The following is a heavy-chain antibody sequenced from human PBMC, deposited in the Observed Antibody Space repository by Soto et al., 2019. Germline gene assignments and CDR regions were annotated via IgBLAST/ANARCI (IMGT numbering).Heavy chain of an antibody. Sequence: SETLSLTCAVSGGSISSGGSSWTWIRQPPGKGLEWIGYIYHSGSTYYNPSLKSRVTISVDRSKNQFSLKLTSVTAADTAVYYCARGAVVNFDSWGQGTLGTVSS. CDR2: IYHSGST. J-gene: IGHJ4*02. D-gene: IGHD3-22*01. CDR1: GGSISSGGSS. V-gene: IGHV4-30-2*01. CDR3: ARGAVVNFDS.